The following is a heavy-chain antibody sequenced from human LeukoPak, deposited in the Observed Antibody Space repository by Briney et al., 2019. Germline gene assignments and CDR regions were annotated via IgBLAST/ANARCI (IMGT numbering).Heavy chain of an antibody. J-gene: IGHJ2*01. CDR3: ARDPGVRGYSRSWNRHWYFDL. CDR2: IKQDGSEK. CDR1: GFTFSSYW. D-gene: IGHD6-13*01. Sequence: PGGSLRLSCAASGFTFSSYWMSWVRQAPGKGLEWVANIKQDGSEKYYVDSVKGRFTISRDNAKNSLYLQMNSLRAEDTAVYYCARDPGVRGYSRSWNRHWYFDLWGRGTLVTVSS. V-gene: IGHV3-7*01.